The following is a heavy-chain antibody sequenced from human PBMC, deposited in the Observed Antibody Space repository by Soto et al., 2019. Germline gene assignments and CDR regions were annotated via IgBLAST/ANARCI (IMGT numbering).Heavy chain of an antibody. D-gene: IGHD2-15*01. Sequence: QLQLQESGPGLVKPSETLSLTCTVSGGSISSSSYYWGWIRQPPGKGLEWIGSIYYSGSTYYNPSLTRRVTISVDTSNNQFSLKLSSVTAADTAVYYCARHSRGYCSGGSCSGGSDYWGQGTLVTVSS. CDR3: ARHSRGYCSGGSCSGGSDY. CDR1: GGSISSSSYY. CDR2: IYYSGST. V-gene: IGHV4-39*01. J-gene: IGHJ4*02.